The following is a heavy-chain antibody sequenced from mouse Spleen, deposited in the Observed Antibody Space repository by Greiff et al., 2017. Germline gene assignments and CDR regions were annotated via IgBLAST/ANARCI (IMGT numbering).Heavy chain of an antibody. J-gene: IGHJ2*01. CDR3: ARSLYYYGSSYPYYFDY. D-gene: IGHD1-1*01. CDR2: INPNYGTT. V-gene: IGHV1-39*01. CDR1: GYSFTDYN. Sequence: VHVKQSGPELVKPGASVKISCKASGYSFTDYNMNWVKQSNGKSLEWIGVINPNYGTTSYNQKFKGKATLTVDQSSSTAYMQLNSLTSEDSAVYYCARSLYYYGSSYPYYFDYWGQGTTLTVSS.